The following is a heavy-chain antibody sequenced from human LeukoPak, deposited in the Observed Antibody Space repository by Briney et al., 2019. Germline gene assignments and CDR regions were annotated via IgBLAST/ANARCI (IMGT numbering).Heavy chain of an antibody. CDR1: GGSLYSSSFY. D-gene: IGHD5-18*01. J-gene: IGHJ3*02. V-gene: IGHV4-39*07. CDR2: IYYSGST. CDR3: ARDRRIQLWFNAFDI. Sequence: PSETLSLTCTVSGGSLYSSSFYWGWIRQPPGKGLEWIGSIYYSGSTYYNPSLKSRVTISVDTSKNQFSLKLSSVTAADTAVYYCARDRRIQLWFNAFDIWGQGTMVTVSS.